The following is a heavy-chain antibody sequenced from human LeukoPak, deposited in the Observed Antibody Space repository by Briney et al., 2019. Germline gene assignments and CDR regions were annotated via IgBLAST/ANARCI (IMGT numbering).Heavy chain of an antibody. D-gene: IGHD5-18*01. Sequence: ASVKVSCKASGYSFTAYSIVWARQAPGQGLEWMGWIHPHSGGTAYGKTFQGRVTMTRDTSISTAYMELNSLGSDDAAVYYCARLGTGYSLSYWGQGTLVTVSS. J-gene: IGHJ4*02. CDR1: GYSFTAYS. CDR2: IHPHSGGT. CDR3: ARLGTGYSLSY. V-gene: IGHV1-2*02.